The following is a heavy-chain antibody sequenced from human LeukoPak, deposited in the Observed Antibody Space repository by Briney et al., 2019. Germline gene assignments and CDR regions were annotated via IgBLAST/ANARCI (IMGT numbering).Heavy chain of an antibody. CDR3: ARPSGIAARPRHAFDI. J-gene: IGHJ3*02. V-gene: IGHV4-4*07. D-gene: IGHD6-6*01. Sequence: SETLSLTCTVSGDSISSYYWSWIRQPAGKGLEWIGRIHTSGSTYYNPSLKSRVTISVDTSKNQFSLKLSSVTAADTAVYYCARPSGIAARPRHAFDIWGQGTMVTVSS. CDR1: GDSISSYY. CDR2: IHTSGST.